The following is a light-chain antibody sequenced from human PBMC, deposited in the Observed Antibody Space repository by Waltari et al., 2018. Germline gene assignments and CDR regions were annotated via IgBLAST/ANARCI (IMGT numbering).Light chain of an antibody. J-gene: IGKJ2*01. CDR1: QSLTSY. Sequence: EIVLPQSPATLSLSPGERATLSCRPSQSLTSYLAWYQQKPGQAPRLLLYDASNRATGIPARFSGSGSGTDFTLIISSLEPEDFGVYYCQQRSTFGQGTKLEIK. CDR3: QQRST. V-gene: IGKV3-11*01. CDR2: DAS.